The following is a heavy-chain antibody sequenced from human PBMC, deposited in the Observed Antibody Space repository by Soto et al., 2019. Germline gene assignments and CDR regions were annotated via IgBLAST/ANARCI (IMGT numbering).Heavy chain of an antibody. CDR3: AGGNCAGDCYSDY. D-gene: IGHD2-21*02. CDR2: INSGGGNT. CDR1: GYTFTGYY. V-gene: IGHV1-46*01. J-gene: IGHJ4*02. Sequence: QVQLVQSGTEVKKPGASVKISCKASGYTFTGYYIYWVRQAPGQGLEFMGAINSGGGNTDYAQKFQGRVTVTRDTSTSTVYMELTSLRFDDTAVYYCAGGNCAGDCYSDYWGQGTLVTVSS.